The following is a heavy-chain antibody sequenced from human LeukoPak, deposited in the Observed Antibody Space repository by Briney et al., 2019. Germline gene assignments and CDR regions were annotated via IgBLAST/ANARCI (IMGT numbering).Heavy chain of an antibody. V-gene: IGHV4-34*01. D-gene: IGHD2-15*01. CDR2: INHSGST. J-gene: IGHJ5*02. Sequence: SETLSLTCTVSGGSISSYYWSWIRQPPGKGLEWIGEINHSGSTNYNPSLKSRVTISVDTSKNQFSLKLSSVTAADTAVYYCARGRIVVVVAASRWFDPWGQGTLVTVSS. CDR3: ARGRIVVVVAASRWFDP. CDR1: GGSISSYY.